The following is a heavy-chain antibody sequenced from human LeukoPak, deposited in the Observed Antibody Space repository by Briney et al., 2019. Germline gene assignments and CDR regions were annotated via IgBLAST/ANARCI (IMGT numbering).Heavy chain of an antibody. CDR2: ITGSGTT. D-gene: IGHD4-17*01. CDR3: ARDLFMTTVTTVGL. CDR1: EFTFSIYT. J-gene: IGHJ4*02. Sequence: GGSLRLSCAASEFTFSIYTMNWVRQAPGKGLEWVSAITGSGTTLYTDSVKGRFTISRDDSKNTLYLQMNSLRAEDTAVYYCARDLFMTTVTTVGLWGQGTLVTVSS. V-gene: IGHV3-23*01.